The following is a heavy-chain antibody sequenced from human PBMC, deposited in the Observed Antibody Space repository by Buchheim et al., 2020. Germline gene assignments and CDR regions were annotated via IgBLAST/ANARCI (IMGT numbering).Heavy chain of an antibody. D-gene: IGHD2/OR15-2a*01. CDR2: VEYGRST. CDR1: GASFSGYY. Sequence: QVQLQQWGAGLLKPSETLSLTCAVYGASFSGYYWSWIRQPPGKGLEWIGDVEYGRSTYYNPSLTSRVTISLDIAKNQFTTRLSSVTAADTAVYYCQSAPRNSYYYYGMDVWGQGTT. V-gene: IGHV4-34*01. CDR3: QSAPRNSYYYYGMDV. J-gene: IGHJ6*02.